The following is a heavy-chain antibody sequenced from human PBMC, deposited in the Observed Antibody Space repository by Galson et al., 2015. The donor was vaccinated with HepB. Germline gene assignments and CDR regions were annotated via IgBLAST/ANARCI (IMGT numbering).Heavy chain of an antibody. CDR1: GFIFSDYY. Sequence: SLRLSCAASGFIFSDYYMSWIRQAPGKGLEWISYISNSGNTIYYADSVKSRFTISRDNARNSLYLQMKSLRADDTAVYYCAREGWLRAGYFDDWGQGTRVTVSS. J-gene: IGHJ4*02. D-gene: IGHD5-12*01. CDR2: ISNSGNTI. V-gene: IGHV3-11*01. CDR3: AREGWLRAGYFDD.